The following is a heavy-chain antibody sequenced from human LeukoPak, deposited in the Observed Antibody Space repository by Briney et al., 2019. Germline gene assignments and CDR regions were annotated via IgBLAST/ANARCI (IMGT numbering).Heavy chain of an antibody. V-gene: IGHV1-2*02. CDR2: INPNSGGT. Sequence: GASVKVSCTASGYTFTGYYMHWVRQAPGQGLEWMGWINPNSGGTNYAQKFQGRVTMTRDTSISTAYMELSRLRSDDTAVYYCARAAYDILTGHNWFDPWGQGTLVTVSS. CDR3: ARAAYDILTGHNWFDP. J-gene: IGHJ5*02. D-gene: IGHD3-9*01. CDR1: GYTFTGYY.